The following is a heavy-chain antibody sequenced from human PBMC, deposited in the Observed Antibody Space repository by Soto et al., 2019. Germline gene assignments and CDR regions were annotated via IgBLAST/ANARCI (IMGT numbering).Heavy chain of an antibody. CDR1: GYTFTSYA. J-gene: IGHJ4*02. CDR2: INAGNGNT. V-gene: IGHV1-3*01. Sequence: ASVKVSCKASGYTFTSYAMHWVRQAPGQRLEWMGWINAGNGNTKYSQKLQGRVTITRDTSASTAYMELSSLRSEDTAVYYCARTPRTTVTTPKYYFDYWGQGTLVTVSS. D-gene: IGHD4-17*01. CDR3: ARTPRTTVTTPKYYFDY.